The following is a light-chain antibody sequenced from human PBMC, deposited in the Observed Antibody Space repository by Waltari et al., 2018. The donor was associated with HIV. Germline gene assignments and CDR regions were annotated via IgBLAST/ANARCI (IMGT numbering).Light chain of an antibody. Sequence: SYELTQPPSVSVSPGQTASITCSGDKLGDKYACWYQQKSGQSPVLVIYQGTKRPSGIPEGCPGSNSGNKATLPTGGTRPWDGADNNGRAWEGGTAVLCGGGTKRTAL. J-gene: IGLJ2*01. CDR3: RAWEGGTAVL. CDR1: KLGDKY. CDR2: QGT. V-gene: IGLV3-1*01.